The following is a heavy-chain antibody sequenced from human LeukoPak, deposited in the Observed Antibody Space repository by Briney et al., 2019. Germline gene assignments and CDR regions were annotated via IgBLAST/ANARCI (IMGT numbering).Heavy chain of an antibody. D-gene: IGHD6-13*01. Sequence: GGSLRLSCAASGFTFINYWMHWVRQAQGKGLVWVSRINGVGTAISYADSVKGRFTISRDNAKNTLYLQMNSLRAEDTAVYYCAKEAAGADFDYWGQGTLVTVSP. CDR2: INGVGTAI. CDR3: AKEAAGADFDY. J-gene: IGHJ4*02. V-gene: IGHV3-74*01. CDR1: GFTFINYW.